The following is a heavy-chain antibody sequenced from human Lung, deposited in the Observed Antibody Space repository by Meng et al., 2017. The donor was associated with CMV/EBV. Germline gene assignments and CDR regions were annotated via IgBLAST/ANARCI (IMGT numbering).Heavy chain of an antibody. J-gene: IGHJ4*02. D-gene: IGHD3-10*01. CDR3: ARRGSTWFVDY. CDR1: GYNFDNYW. CDR2: IYPGDSDT. Sequence: XVSCKGSGYNFDNYWIGWVRQMPGKGLEWMGLIYPGDSDTRYSPAFQGQATISADKSISTAYLQWSGLKASDTAMYYCARRGSTWFVDYWGQGTLVTVSS. V-gene: IGHV5-51*01.